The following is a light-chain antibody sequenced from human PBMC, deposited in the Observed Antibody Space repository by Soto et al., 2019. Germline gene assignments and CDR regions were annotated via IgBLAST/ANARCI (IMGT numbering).Light chain of an antibody. CDR1: SSDVGTYNL. J-gene: IGLJ3*02. CDR3: CSYASSTTVV. CDR2: EGS. Sequence: QSALTQPASVSGSPGQSITISCTGTSSDVGTYNLVSWYQQHPGKAPKLMIYEGSKRPSGVSNRFSGSKSGNTASLTISGLQAEDEADYYCCSYASSTTVVFGGGTKPPS. V-gene: IGLV2-23*01.